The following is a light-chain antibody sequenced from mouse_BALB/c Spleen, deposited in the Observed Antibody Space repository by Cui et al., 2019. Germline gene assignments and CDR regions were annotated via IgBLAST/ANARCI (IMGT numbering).Light chain of an antibody. CDR3: QHFWGTPWT. Sequence: DIQMTQSPASLSVSVGETVTITCRASENIYSNLALYQQKQGKSPQLLVYAATNLADGVPSRFSGSGSGTQYSLKINSLQSEDFGSYYCQHFWGTPWTFGGGTKLEIK. J-gene: IGKJ1*01. CDR2: AAT. V-gene: IGKV12-46*01. CDR1: ENIYSN.